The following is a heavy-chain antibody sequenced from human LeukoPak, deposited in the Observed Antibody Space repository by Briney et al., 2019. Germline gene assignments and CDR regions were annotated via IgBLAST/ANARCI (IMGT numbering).Heavy chain of an antibody. Sequence: SSETLSLTCTVSGGSISSGGYYWSWIRQHPGKGLEWIGYIYYSGSTYYNPSLKGRVTISVDTSKNQFSLKLSSVTAADTAVYYCARGYCSGGSCYWFDPWGQGTLVTVSS. CDR2: IYYSGST. CDR1: GGSISSGGYY. V-gene: IGHV4-31*03. D-gene: IGHD2-15*01. CDR3: ARGYCSGGSCYWFDP. J-gene: IGHJ5*02.